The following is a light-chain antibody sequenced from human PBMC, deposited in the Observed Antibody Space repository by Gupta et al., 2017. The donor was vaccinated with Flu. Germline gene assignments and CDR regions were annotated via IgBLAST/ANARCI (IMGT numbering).Light chain of an antibody. CDR3: QQDKNWPRT. CDR2: GAS. CDR1: QSMSIN. Sequence: PAPLSVAPVERSTLSCRASQSMSINLAWYQQKPGQVPRLLIYGASTRATGIPDRFSAGGSGTEFSLTISSLQSEDFAIYYCQQDKNWPRTFGQGTXVEIK. V-gene: IGKV3-15*01. J-gene: IGKJ1*01.